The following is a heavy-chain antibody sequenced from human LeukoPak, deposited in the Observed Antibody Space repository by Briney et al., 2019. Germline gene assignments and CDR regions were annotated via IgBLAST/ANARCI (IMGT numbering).Heavy chain of an antibody. J-gene: IGHJ6*02. CDR3: AKSYDSSGYFSYYYYGMDV. V-gene: IGHV1-69*06. D-gene: IGHD3-22*01. CDR1: GGTFSSYA. CDR2: IIPIFGTA. Sequence: GSSVKVSCKASGGTFSSYAISWVRQAPGQGLEWMGGIIPIFGTANYAQKFQGRVTITADKSTSTAYMELSSLRSEDTAVYYCAKSYDSSGYFSYYYYGMDVWGQGTTVTVSS.